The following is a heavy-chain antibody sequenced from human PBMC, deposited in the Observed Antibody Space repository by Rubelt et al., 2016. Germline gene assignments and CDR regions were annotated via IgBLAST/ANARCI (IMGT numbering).Heavy chain of an antibody. CDR2: ISGSGGST. CDR3: TTVGVNMVRGVDFDY. Sequence: EVQLLESGGGLVQPGGSLRLSCAASGFTFSSYAMSWVRQAPGKGLEWVSAISGSGGSTYYADSVKGRFTISRDNSKNTLYLQMNSLRAEDTAVYDCTTVGVNMVRGVDFDYWCQGTLVTVSS. CDR1: GFTFSSYA. D-gene: IGHD3-10*01. J-gene: IGHJ4*02. V-gene: IGHV3-23*01.